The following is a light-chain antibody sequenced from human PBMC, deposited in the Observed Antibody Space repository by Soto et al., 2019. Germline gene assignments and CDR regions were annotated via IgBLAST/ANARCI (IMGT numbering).Light chain of an antibody. CDR3: QQSYSTPLT. CDR2: AAS. V-gene: IGKV1-39*01. CDR1: QSISSY. J-gene: IGKJ4*01. Sequence: DIQMTQSPSSLSASVGDRVTITCRASQSISSYLNWYQQKPGKAPKLLIYAASSLQSGVPSRFSGSGPGTDFTLTISSLQPEDCATYYCQQSYSTPLTLGGGTKVDSK.